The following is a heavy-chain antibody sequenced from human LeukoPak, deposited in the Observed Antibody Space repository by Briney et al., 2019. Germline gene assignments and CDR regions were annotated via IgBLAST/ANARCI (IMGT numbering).Heavy chain of an antibody. CDR3: ARVRAATPHDAFDI. Sequence: SETLSLTCTVSGGSISSYYWSWIRQPPGKGLEWIGYIYYSGSTNYNPSLKSRVTISVDTSKNQFSLKLSSVTAADTAVYYCARVRAATPHDAFDIWGQGTMVTVSS. CDR1: GGSISSYY. D-gene: IGHD2-15*01. V-gene: IGHV4-59*01. CDR2: IYYSGST. J-gene: IGHJ3*02.